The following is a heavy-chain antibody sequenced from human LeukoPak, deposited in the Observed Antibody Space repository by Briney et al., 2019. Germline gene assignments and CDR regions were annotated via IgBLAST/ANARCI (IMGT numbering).Heavy chain of an antibody. D-gene: IGHD2-15*01. J-gene: IGHJ4*02. V-gene: IGHV4-39*01. Sequence: SETLSLTCSVSAGSIARIRNDWGWLRQPPGKGLEWIGSIHYSASTFYNPSLKSRVTVSVDTSRTHFSLRLRSVTAADTAVYYCGRQSGEFTPCEFWGQGTPVTVSS. CDR2: IHYSAST. CDR3: GRQSGEFTPCEF. CDR1: AGSIARIRND.